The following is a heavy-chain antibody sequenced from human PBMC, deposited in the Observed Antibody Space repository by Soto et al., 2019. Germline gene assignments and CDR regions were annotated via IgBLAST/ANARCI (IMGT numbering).Heavy chain of an antibody. V-gene: IGHV3-30*18. CDR1: GFTFSSYG. Sequence: QPGGSLRLSCAASGFTFSSYGMHWVRQAPGKGLEWVAVISYDGSNKYYADSVKGRFTISRDNSKNTLYLQMNSLRAEDTAVYYCAKDLYSSGWYYYYYGMDVWGQGTTVTVSS. D-gene: IGHD6-19*01. J-gene: IGHJ6*02. CDR2: ISYDGSNK. CDR3: AKDLYSSGWYYYYYGMDV.